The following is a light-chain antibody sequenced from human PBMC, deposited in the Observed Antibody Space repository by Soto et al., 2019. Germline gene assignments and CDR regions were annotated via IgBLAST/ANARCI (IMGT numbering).Light chain of an antibody. Sequence: QSALTQPPSASGSPGQSVTISCTGTSSDVGGYNYVSWYQQHPGRAPKLMIYEVSKRPSGVPDRFSGSKSGNTASLPVSGLQTEDEADYYCSSYAGSNTQVFGTGTKLTVL. J-gene: IGLJ1*01. CDR2: EVS. CDR1: SSDVGGYNY. CDR3: SSYAGSNTQV. V-gene: IGLV2-8*01.